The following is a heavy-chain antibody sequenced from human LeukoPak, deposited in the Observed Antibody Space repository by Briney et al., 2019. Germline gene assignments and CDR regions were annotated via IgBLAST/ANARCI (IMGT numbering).Heavy chain of an antibody. CDR1: GFTFDDYG. Sequence: GGSLRLSCAASGFTFDDYGMSWVRQAPGKGLEWVSGINWSGGSTGYADSVKGRFTISRDNAKNSLYLQMNSLRAEDTAVYYCARVGYSGSHTFDYWGQGTLVTVSS. D-gene: IGHD1-26*01. CDR2: INWSGGST. CDR3: ARVGYSGSHTFDY. V-gene: IGHV3-20*04. J-gene: IGHJ4*02.